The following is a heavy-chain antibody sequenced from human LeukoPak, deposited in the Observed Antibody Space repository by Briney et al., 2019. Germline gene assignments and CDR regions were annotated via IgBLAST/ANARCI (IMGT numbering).Heavy chain of an antibody. CDR1: GFSVSSNY. J-gene: IGHJ4*02. Sequence: GGSLRLSCAASGFSVSSNYMNWVRQAPGKGLEWVSIIYSGGTTYYADSVKGRFTISRDNSKNTVYLQMNSLRAEDTAVYYCARVGRSRDYFDSWGQGTLVTVSS. V-gene: IGHV3-53*05. CDR3: ARVGRSRDYFDS. CDR2: IYSGGTT.